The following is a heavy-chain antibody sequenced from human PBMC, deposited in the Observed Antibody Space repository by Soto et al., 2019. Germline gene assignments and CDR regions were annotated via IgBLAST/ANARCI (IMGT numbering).Heavy chain of an antibody. CDR1: DYSITNGYY. D-gene: IGHD6-13*01. V-gene: IGHV4-38-2*01. Sequence: SETLSLTCAVSDYSITNGYYWGWIRQPPGKGLEWTGSIYYSGSTYYNPSLKSRVTISVDTSKNQFSLKLSSVTAADTAVYYCARRSIAAADAFDIWGQGTMVTVSS. CDR2: IYYSGST. CDR3: ARRSIAAADAFDI. J-gene: IGHJ3*02.